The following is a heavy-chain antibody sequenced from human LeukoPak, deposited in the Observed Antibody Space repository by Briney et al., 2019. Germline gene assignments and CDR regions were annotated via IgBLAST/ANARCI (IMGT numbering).Heavy chain of an antibody. D-gene: IGHD2-21*02. CDR1: GGSFSGYY. Sequence: SETLSLTCAVYGGSFSGYYWSWIRQPPGKGLEWIGEINHSGSTNYNPSLKSRVTISVDTSKNQFSLKLSSVTAADTAVYYCARAVVVTHLNGNYFDYWGQGTLVTVSA. CDR2: INHSGST. CDR3: ARAVVVTHLNGNYFDY. V-gene: IGHV4-34*01. J-gene: IGHJ4*02.